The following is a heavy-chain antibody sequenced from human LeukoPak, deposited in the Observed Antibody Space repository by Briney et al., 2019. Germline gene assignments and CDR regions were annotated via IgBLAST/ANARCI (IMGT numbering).Heavy chain of an antibody. D-gene: IGHD1-7*01. CDR2: ISGDGGST. J-gene: IGHJ6*03. CDR1: GFTFDDYA. V-gene: IGHV3-43*02. Sequence: GGSLRLSCAASGFTFDDYAMHWVRQAPGKGLEWVSLISGDGGSTYYADSVKGRFTISRDNSKNSPYLQMNSLRTEDTALYYCAKDGELLPLYYYYYYYMDVWSKGTTVTVSS. CDR3: AKDGELLPLYYYYYYYMDV.